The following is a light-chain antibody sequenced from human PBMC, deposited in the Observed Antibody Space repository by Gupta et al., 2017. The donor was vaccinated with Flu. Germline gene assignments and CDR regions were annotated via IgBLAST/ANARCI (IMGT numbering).Light chain of an antibody. CDR1: GWAREY. CDR3: HSADSSGTYV. J-gene: IGLJ1*01. CDR2: KES. Sequence: GKTARITCSGDGWAREYGSWYQQKPDQAPMLVIYKESNRPAVIPERFSGSSSGTTVTLTISGGQEDDEADYYCHSADSSGTYVFGTGTKVTVL. V-gene: IGLV3-25*03.